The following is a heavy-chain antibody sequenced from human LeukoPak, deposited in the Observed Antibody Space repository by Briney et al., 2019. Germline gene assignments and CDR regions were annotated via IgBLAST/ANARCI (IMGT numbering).Heavy chain of an antibody. CDR1: GFTFSSYW. CDR2: IKQDGSEK. D-gene: IGHD6-13*01. CDR3: ARDPRIAAAGTNYYYYMDV. V-gene: IGHV3-7*01. J-gene: IGHJ6*03. Sequence: GGSLRLSCAASGFTFSSYWMSWVRQAPGKGLEWVANIKQDGSEKYYVDSVKGRFTISRDNAKNSLYLQMNSLRAEDTAVYYCARDPRIAAAGTNYYYYMDVWGKGTTVTVPS.